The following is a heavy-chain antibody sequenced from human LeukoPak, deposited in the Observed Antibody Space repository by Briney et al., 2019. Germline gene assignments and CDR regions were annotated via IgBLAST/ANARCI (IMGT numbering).Heavy chain of an antibody. CDR2: VYYSGTT. CDR1: GGSISSFY. CDR3: AKDSGGGAFDI. J-gene: IGHJ3*02. D-gene: IGHD1-26*01. V-gene: IGHV4-59*01. Sequence: SETLSLTCTVSGGSISSFYWSWIRQPPGKGLEWIGCVYYSGTTNYNPSLTSRVTISVDTSKNQFSLRLSSVTAADTAVYYCAKDSGGGAFDIWGQGTMVTVSS.